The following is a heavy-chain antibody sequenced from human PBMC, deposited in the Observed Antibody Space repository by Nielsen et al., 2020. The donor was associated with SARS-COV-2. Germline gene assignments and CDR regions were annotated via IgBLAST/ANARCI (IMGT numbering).Heavy chain of an antibody. CDR2: INPNSGGT. CDR3: ARDFITGSTIGLGAFDI. V-gene: IGHV1-2*06. Sequence: ASVKVSCKASGYTFTSYYMHWVRQAPGQGLEWMGRINPNSGGTNYAQKFQGRVTMTRDTSISTAYMELSRLRSDDTAVYYCARDFITGSTIGLGAFDIWGQGTMVTVSS. D-gene: IGHD1-26*01. CDR1: GYTFTSYY. J-gene: IGHJ3*02.